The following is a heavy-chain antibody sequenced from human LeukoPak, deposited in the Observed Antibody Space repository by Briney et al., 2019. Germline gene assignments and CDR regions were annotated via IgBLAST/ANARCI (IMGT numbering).Heavy chain of an antibody. CDR1: GFPFSASP. CDR3: TREGCGATSCYTNDY. V-gene: IGHV3-73*01. CDR2: ITGTHAT. Sequence: GGSLGLSWAASGFPFSASPFHGFGRLSVKGLKGLGGITGTHATAYSATVKGRFTISRDDSTYTTYLQMNSLETEDTAVYYCTREGCGATSCYTNDYWGQGTLVTVSS. D-gene: IGHD2-2*02. J-gene: IGHJ4*02.